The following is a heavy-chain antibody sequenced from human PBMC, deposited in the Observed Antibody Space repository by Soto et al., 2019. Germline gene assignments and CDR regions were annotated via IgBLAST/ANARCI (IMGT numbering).Heavy chain of an antibody. CDR3: ARAQDRSSGWFDY. CDR1: GGSISSGGYY. D-gene: IGHD6-19*01. Sequence: KASGTLSLTCTVSGGSISSGGYYWSWIRHHPGKGMEWIGYIYYSGSTYYNPSLKSRVTISVDTSKNQFSLKLSSVTAADTAVYYCARAQDRSSGWFDYWGQGTLVTVSS. V-gene: IGHV4-31*03. J-gene: IGHJ4*02. CDR2: IYYSGST.